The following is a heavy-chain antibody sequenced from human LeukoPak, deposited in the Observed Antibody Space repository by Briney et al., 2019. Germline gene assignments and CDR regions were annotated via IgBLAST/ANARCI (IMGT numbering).Heavy chain of an antibody. CDR1: GFTFSSYG. Sequence: GGSLRLSCAASGFTFSSYGMHWVRQAPGKGLEWVAIIWYDGSNRYSADSVKGRFTISRDNSKNTLYLQMNSLRAEDTAVYYCAKDGRVRGTFYFDYWGQGTLVTVSS. CDR3: AKDGRVRGTFYFDY. V-gene: IGHV3-33*06. D-gene: IGHD3-10*01. CDR2: IWYDGSNR. J-gene: IGHJ4*02.